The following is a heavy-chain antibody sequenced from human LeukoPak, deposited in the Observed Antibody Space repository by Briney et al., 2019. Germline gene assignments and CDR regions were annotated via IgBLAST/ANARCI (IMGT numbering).Heavy chain of an antibody. Sequence: SETLSLTCAVYGGSFSGYYWSWIRQPPGKGLEWIGEINHSGSTNYNPSLKSRVTISVDRSKNQFSLKLSSVTAADTAVYYCARAKDGPYYFDYWGQGTLVTVSS. J-gene: IGHJ4*02. D-gene: IGHD2-15*01. CDR1: GGSFSGYY. CDR3: ARAKDGPYYFDY. CDR2: INHSGST. V-gene: IGHV4-34*01.